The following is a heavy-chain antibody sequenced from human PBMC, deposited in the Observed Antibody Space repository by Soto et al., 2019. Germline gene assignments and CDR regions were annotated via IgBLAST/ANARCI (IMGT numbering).Heavy chain of an antibody. Sequence: GGSLRLSCAASGFTFSSYGMHWVRQAPGKGLEWVAVIWYDGSNKYYADSVKGRFTISRDNSKNTLYLQMNSLRAEDTAVYYCARDGIAAAGTYYYYYGMDVWGQGTTVTVSS. CDR3: ARDGIAAAGTYYYYYGMDV. J-gene: IGHJ6*02. V-gene: IGHV3-33*01. CDR1: GFTFSSYG. D-gene: IGHD6-13*01. CDR2: IWYDGSNK.